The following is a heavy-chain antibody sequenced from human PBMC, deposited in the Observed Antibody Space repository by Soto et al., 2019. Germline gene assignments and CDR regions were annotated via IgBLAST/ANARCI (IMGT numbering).Heavy chain of an antibody. CDR2: INHSGST. V-gene: IGHV4-34*01. CDR3: ARGRDFWSGYVRAFDI. J-gene: IGHJ3*02. D-gene: IGHD3-3*01. CDR1: GGSFSGYY. Sequence: SETLSLTCAVYGGSFSGYYWSWIRQHPGKGLEWIGEINHSGSTNYNPSLKSRVTISVDTSKNQFSLKLSSVTAADTAVYYCARGRDFWSGYVRAFDIWGQGTMVTVSS.